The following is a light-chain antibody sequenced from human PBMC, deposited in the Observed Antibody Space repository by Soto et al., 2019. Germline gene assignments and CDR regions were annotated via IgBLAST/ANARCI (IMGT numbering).Light chain of an antibody. CDR1: QSVYNNY. CDR2: GAS. Sequence: EIVLTQSPGTLSLSPGERATLSCRASQSVYNNYLAWYQQKPGQTPRLLVNGASNRATGIPDRFSGGGSGTDFTLTISSLEPEDFAVYYCQQYGRTPHSFGQGTRVEIK. J-gene: IGKJ2*01. V-gene: IGKV3-20*01. CDR3: QQYGRTPHS.